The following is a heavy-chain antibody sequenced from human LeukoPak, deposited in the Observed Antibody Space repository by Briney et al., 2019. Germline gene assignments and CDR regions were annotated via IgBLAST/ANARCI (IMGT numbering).Heavy chain of an antibody. Sequence: MPSETLSLTCTVSGGSISSGGYYWSWTRQHPGKGLEWIGYIYYSGSTYYNPSLKSRVTISVDTSKNQFSLKLSSVTAADTAVYYCASYCGGDCYLIEPTYYFDYWGQGTLVTVSS. CDR1: GGSISSGGYY. CDR3: ASYCGGDCYLIEPTYYFDY. J-gene: IGHJ4*02. V-gene: IGHV4-31*03. CDR2: IYYSGST. D-gene: IGHD2-21*02.